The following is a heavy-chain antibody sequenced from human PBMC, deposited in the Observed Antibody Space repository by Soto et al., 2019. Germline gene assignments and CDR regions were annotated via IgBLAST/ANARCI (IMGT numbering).Heavy chain of an antibody. J-gene: IGHJ6*02. CDR3: ARRSCSGGSCYSGGSYYYGMDV. CDR2: IDPSDSYT. Sequence: GESLKISCKVSGYSFTSYWISWVRQMPGKGLEWMGRIDPSDSYTNYSPSFQGHVTISADKSISTAYLQWSSLKASDTAMYYCARRSCSGGSCYSGGSYYYGMDVRGQGTTVTVSS. V-gene: IGHV5-10-1*01. D-gene: IGHD2-15*01. CDR1: GYSFTSYW.